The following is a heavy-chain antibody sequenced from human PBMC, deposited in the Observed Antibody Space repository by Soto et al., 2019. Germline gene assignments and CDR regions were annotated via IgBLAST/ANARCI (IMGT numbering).Heavy chain of an antibody. V-gene: IGHV4-61*01. CDR1: GGSISSGNFY. J-gene: IGHJ4*02. D-gene: IGHD6-13*01. CDR2: IHSGGST. Sequence: PSETLSLTCSVSGGSISSGNFYWRWIRQPPGKGLEWIAYIHSGGSTDYNPSLKSRVFISRDTSKNQFSLTVRSVTAADTAMYYCARVGDFAGAHWGQGHLVTVSS. CDR3: ARVGDFAGAH.